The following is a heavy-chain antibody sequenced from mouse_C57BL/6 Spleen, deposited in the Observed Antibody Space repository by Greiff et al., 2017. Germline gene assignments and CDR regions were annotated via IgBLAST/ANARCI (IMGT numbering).Heavy chain of an antibody. CDR1: GYAFSSYW. Sequence: VKLMESGAELVKPGASVKISCKASGYAFSSYWMNWVKQRPGKGLEWIGQIYPGDGDTNYNGKFKGKATLTADKSSSTAYMQLSSLTSEDSAVYFCARSQLGGGAMDYWGQGTSVTVSS. J-gene: IGHJ4*01. V-gene: IGHV1-80*01. D-gene: IGHD4-1*02. CDR3: ARSQLGGGAMDY. CDR2: IYPGDGDT.